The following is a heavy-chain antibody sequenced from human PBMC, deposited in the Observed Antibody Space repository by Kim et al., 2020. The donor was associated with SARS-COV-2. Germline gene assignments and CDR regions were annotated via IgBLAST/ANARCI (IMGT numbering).Heavy chain of an antibody. CDR1: GYTFTSYY. V-gene: IGHV1-46*01. J-gene: IGHJ4*02. D-gene: IGHD3-22*01. Sequence: ASVKVSCKASGYTFTSYYMHWVRQAPGQGLEWMGIINPSGGSTSYAQKFQGRVTMTRDTSTSTVYMELSSLRSEDKAVYYCARGDYYDSSGRGGGSPSDFDYWGQGTLVTVSS. CDR2: INPSGGST. CDR3: ARGDYYDSSGRGGGSPSDFDY.